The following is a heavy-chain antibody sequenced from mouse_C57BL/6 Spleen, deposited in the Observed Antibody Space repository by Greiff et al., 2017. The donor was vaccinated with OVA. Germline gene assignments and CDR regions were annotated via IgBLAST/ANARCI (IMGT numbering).Heavy chain of an antibody. D-gene: IGHD2-4*01. Sequence: QVQLKESGPELVKPGASVKISCKASGYAFSSSWMNWVKQRPGKGLEWIGRIYPGDGDTNYNGKFKGKATLTADKSSSTAYMQLSSLTSEDSAVYFCALGYDYDYWGQGTTLTVSS. CDR3: ALGYDYDY. CDR1: GYAFSSSW. CDR2: IYPGDGDT. V-gene: IGHV1-82*01. J-gene: IGHJ2*01.